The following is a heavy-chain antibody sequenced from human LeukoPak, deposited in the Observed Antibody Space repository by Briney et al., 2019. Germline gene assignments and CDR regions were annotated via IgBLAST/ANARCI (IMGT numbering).Heavy chain of an antibody. CDR1: GFTFSSYG. CDR3: AKDLPAYCGGDCYPDY. Sequence: GGSLRLSCAASGFTFSSYGMHWVRQAPGKGLEWVAVISYDGSNKYYADSVKGRFTISRDNSKNTLYLQMNSLRAEDTAVYYCAKDLPAYCGGDCYPDYWGQGTLVTVSS. CDR2: ISYDGSNK. V-gene: IGHV3-30*18. J-gene: IGHJ4*02. D-gene: IGHD2-21*02.